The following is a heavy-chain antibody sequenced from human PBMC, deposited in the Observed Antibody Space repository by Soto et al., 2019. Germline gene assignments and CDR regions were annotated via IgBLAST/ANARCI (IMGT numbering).Heavy chain of an antibody. CDR2: INTDGSVA. CDR1: GLTFRSYW. Sequence: EVQLVESGGGLVQPGESLRLSCAASGLTFRSYWMHWVRQAPGKGLVWVSRINTDGSVAMYVDSVKGRFTISRDNPKNTLYLHMNSLRAEDTAVYYCVRDMQLWRLGSWGQGTLVTVSS. CDR3: VRDMQLWRLGS. D-gene: IGHD2-21*01. V-gene: IGHV3-74*03. J-gene: IGHJ4*02.